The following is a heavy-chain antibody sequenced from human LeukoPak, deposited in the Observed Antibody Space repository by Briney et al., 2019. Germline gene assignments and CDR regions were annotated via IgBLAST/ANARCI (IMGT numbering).Heavy chain of an antibody. CDR2: ISAYNGNT. J-gene: IGHJ6*03. CDR3: ARVRKDLEWLKNYYYYYYYMDV. D-gene: IGHD3-3*01. CDR1: GYTFTSYG. V-gene: IGHV1-18*01. Sequence: ASVKVSCKASGYTFTSYGISWVRQAPGQGLEWMGWISAYNGNTNYAQKLQGRVTMTTDTSTSTAYMELRSLRSDDTAVYYCARVRKDLEWLKNYYYYYYYMDVWGKGTTVTVSS.